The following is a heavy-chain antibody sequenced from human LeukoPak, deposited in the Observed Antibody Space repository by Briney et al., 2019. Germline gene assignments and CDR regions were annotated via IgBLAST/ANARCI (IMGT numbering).Heavy chain of an antibody. V-gene: IGHV1-24*01. J-gene: IGHJ6*03. D-gene: IGHD3-9*01. Sequence: ASVKVSCKVSGYTLNELYTHWVRQAPGEGLEWMGGFDPAEGETIYPQKFQGRVTMTEDTSASTAYMELSSLRSEDTAVFYCAAAIRDQYYDLLTGYHYYMGVWGKGTTVIVSS. CDR1: GYTLNELY. CDR3: AAAIRDQYYDLLTGYHYYMGV. CDR2: FDPAEGET.